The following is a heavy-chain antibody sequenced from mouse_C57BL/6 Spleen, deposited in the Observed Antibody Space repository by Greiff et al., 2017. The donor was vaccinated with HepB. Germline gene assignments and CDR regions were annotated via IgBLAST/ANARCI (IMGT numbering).Heavy chain of an antibody. J-gene: IGHJ3*01. CDR1: GYTFTSYW. D-gene: IGHD3-1*01. CDR3: ARKGQDSGVFAY. V-gene: IGHV1-64*01. Sequence: QVHVKQPGAELVKPGASVKLSCKASGYTFTSYWMHWVKQRPGQGLEWIGMIHPNSGSTNYNEKFKSKATLTVDKSSSTAYMQLSSLTSEDSAVYYCARKGQDSGVFAYWGQGTLVTVSA. CDR2: IHPNSGST.